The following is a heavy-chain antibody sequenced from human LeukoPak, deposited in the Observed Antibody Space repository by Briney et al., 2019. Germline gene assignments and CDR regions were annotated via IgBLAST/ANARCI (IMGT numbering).Heavy chain of an antibody. CDR3: AREGSSSWSNDAFDI. J-gene: IGHJ3*02. CDR1: GFTFSSYW. V-gene: IGHV3-7*01. Sequence: GGSLRLSCAASGFTFSSYWMSWVRQAPGKGLEWVANIKQDGSEKYYVDSVKGRFTISRDNAKNSLYLQMNSLRAEDTAVYYCAREGSSSWSNDAFDIWGQGTMVTVSS. D-gene: IGHD6-13*01. CDR2: IKQDGSEK.